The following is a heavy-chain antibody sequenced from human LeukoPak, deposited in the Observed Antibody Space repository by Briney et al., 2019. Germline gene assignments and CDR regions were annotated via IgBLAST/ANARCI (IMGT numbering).Heavy chain of an antibody. Sequence: PGGSLRLSCAASGFTFSSYSMNWVRQAPGKGLEWVSYISSSSSTIYYADSVKGRFTISRDNAKNSLYLQMNSLRAEDTAVYYCARDFGGSYPGGYYYYYYMDVWGKGTTVTVSS. CDR3: ARDFGGSYPGGYYYYYYMDV. V-gene: IGHV3-48*01. CDR2: ISSSSSTI. CDR1: GFTFSSYS. D-gene: IGHD1-26*01. J-gene: IGHJ6*03.